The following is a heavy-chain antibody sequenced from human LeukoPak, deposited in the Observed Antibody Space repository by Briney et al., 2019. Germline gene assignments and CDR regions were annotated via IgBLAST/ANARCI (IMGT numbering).Heavy chain of an antibody. CDR1: GGSFSGYY. Sequence: SETLSLTCAVYGGSFSGYYWSWIRQPPGKGLEWIGEINHSGSTNYNPSLKSRVTISVDTSKNQFSLKLSSVTVADTAVYYCARGNRGLRYFDWYGYFDYWGQGTLVTVSS. D-gene: IGHD3-9*01. J-gene: IGHJ4*02. V-gene: IGHV4-34*01. CDR3: ARGNRGLRYFDWYGYFDY. CDR2: INHSGST.